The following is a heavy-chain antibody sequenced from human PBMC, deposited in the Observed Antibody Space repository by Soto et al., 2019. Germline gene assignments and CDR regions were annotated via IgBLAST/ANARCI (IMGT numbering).Heavy chain of an antibody. D-gene: IGHD3-3*01. V-gene: IGHV3-23*01. Sequence: EVQLLESGGGLIQPGGSQRLSCAASGFTFSSYGMNWVRQAPGKGLEWVSTISGSGGATYYADSVKGRFNVSRDNSNNTMYLKMNNLGPEDTAVYYCGKDRFLEWFDSWGQGTLVTVSS. CDR1: GFTFSSYG. J-gene: IGHJ5*01. CDR3: GKDRFLEWFDS. CDR2: ISGSGGAT.